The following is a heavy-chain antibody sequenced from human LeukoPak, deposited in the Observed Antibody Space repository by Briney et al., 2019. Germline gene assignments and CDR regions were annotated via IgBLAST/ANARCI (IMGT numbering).Heavy chain of an antibody. CDR1: GYTFTGYY. J-gene: IGHJ6*02. Sequence: ASVKVSCKASGYTFTGYYMHWVRQAPGQGLEWMGWINPNSGGTNYAQKFQGRVAMTRDTSISTAYMELSRLRSDDTAVYYCARRAVAPYGMDVWGQGTTVTVSS. V-gene: IGHV1-2*02. D-gene: IGHD6-19*01. CDR3: ARRAVAPYGMDV. CDR2: INPNSGGT.